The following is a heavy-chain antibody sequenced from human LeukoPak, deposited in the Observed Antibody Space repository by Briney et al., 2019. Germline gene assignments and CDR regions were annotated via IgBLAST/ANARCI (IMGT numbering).Heavy chain of an antibody. CDR3: ARDAAIFDSNGYYFLW. CDR1: GGTFSSYA. CDR2: IIPIFGTA. J-gene: IGHJ4*02. D-gene: IGHD3-22*01. Sequence: SVKVSCKASGGTFSSYAISWVRQAPGQGLEWMGGIIPIFGTANYAQKFQGRVTITADESTSTAYLELTSLRSEDTAIYYCARDAAIFDSNGYYFLWWGQGALVTVSS. V-gene: IGHV1-69*13.